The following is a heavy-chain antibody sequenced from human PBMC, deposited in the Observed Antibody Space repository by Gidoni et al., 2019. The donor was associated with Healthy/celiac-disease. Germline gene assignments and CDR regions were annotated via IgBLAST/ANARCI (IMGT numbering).Heavy chain of an antibody. J-gene: IGHJ4*02. Sequence: EVQLVESGGGLVQPGGSLRLSCAASGFTFSSYRMNWVRQAPGKGLEWVSYISSSSSTIYYADSVKGRFTISRDNAKNSLYLQMNSLRDEDTAVYYCARDPVGVTYYYGSGSYQSEHYFDYWGQGTLVTVSS. D-gene: IGHD3-10*01. CDR2: ISSSSSTI. CDR3: ARDPVGVTYYYGSGSYQSEHYFDY. V-gene: IGHV3-48*02. CDR1: GFTFSSYR.